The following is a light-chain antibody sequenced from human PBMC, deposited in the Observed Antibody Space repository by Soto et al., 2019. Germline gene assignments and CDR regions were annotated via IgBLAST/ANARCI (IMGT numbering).Light chain of an antibody. V-gene: IGKV2-30*01. J-gene: IGKJ1*01. CDR2: MVS. CDR3: MQGTHWPWT. CDR1: QILVYTDGNVY. Sequence: DVVMTQSPLSLPVTLGQPASISCRSSQILVYTDGNVYLTWFQQRPGQSPRRLIYMVSNRDSGVPDRFSCSGSGTDFTLKISRVEAEDVGVYYCMQGTHWPWTFGQGTMVEIK.